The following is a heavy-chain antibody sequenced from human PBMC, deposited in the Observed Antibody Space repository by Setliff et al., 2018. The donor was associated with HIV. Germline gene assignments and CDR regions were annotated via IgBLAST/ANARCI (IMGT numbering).Heavy chain of an antibody. V-gene: IGHV4-34*01. CDR1: GGSLSDYY. CDR2: IHSSGNT. J-gene: IGHJ4*03. D-gene: IGHD4-17*01. CDR3: ASFFVTTVTNQDY. Sequence: LSLTCAVYGGSLSDYYWSWIRQPPGKGLEWLGEIHSSGNTNYSPSLKGRVTISVDTPKNQYSLNLKSVTAADTAMYYCASFFVTTVTNQDYWGQGTMVTVSS.